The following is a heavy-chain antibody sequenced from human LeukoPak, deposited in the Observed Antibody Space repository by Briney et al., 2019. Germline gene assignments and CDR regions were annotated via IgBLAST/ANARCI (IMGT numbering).Heavy chain of an antibody. V-gene: IGHV1-46*01. J-gene: IGHJ6*02. CDR2: INPSGGST. D-gene: IGHD4-23*01. CDR1: GYTFTSYH. Sequence: ASVKVSCRASGYTFTSYHMHWVRQAPGQGLEWMGIINPSGGSTSYAQKFQGRVTMTRDTSTSTVYMELSSLRSEDTAVYYCAREGRDYGGNANYYYGMDVWGQGTTVTVSS. CDR3: AREGRDYGGNANYYYGMDV.